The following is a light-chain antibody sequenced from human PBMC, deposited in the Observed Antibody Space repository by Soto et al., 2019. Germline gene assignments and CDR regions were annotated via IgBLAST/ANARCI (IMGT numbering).Light chain of an antibody. CDR1: QSVSSN. Sequence: EIVMTQSPATLSVSPGERATLSCRASQSVSSNLAWYQQKPGQAPRLLIYGASTRATGIPARFSGSGSGTEFTLTISSLQSEDFAVYYCQQGTFGQGTKVEIK. J-gene: IGKJ1*01. CDR2: GAS. CDR3: QQGT. V-gene: IGKV3-15*01.